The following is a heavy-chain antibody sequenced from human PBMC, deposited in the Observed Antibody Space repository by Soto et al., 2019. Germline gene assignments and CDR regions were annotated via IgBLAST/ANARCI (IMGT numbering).Heavy chain of an antibody. D-gene: IGHD2-2*01. V-gene: IGHV4-31*03. CDR2: IYYSGST. CDR3: ARVISSRDEYFDY. Sequence: PWETLSLNCTVSGGSISSGGYYWSWIRQHPGKGLEWIGYIYYSGSTYYNQSLKSRVTMSVDKPKNQFSLNLTSVTAADTAVYYCARVISSRDEYFDYWGQGTVVTVSS. CDR1: GGSISSGGYY. J-gene: IGHJ4*02.